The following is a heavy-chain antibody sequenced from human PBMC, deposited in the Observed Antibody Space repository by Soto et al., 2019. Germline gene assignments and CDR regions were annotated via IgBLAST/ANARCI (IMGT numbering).Heavy chain of an antibody. Sequence: QVQLVPSGAEVRKPGSSVKVSCKAPGGTFSTYIISWVRQAPGQGLEWMGRIIPIPDITNYVQKFQGRVTDPADRLTSTAYTELISLKTQDTAGYYCAKGRITTLGDAFELRGQGTKVTVSS. D-gene: IGHD3-16*01. V-gene: IGHV1-69*02. J-gene: IGHJ3*01. CDR1: GGTFSTYI. CDR3: AKGRITTLGDAFEL. CDR2: IIPIPDIT.